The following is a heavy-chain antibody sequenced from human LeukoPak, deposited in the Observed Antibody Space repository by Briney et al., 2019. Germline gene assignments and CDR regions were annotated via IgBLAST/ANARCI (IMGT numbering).Heavy chain of an antibody. CDR2: ISGSDAGT. D-gene: IGHD3-22*01. J-gene: IGHJ4*02. CDR3: AKDETIDYYDSSGYQDY. V-gene: IGHV3-23*01. CDR1: GFTFSSYA. Sequence: GGSLRLSCAASGFTFSSYAMSWVRQAPGKGLEWVSAISGSDAGTYYADSVKGRFTISRDNSKNTLYLQMNSLRAEDTAVYYCAKDETIDYYDSSGYQDYWGQGTLVTVSS.